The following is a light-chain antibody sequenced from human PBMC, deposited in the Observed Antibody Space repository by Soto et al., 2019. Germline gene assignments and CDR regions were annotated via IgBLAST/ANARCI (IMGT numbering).Light chain of an antibody. CDR3: QQYHNWPT. J-gene: IGKJ1*01. Sequence: MTQSPSTLSASVGDTVTITCRAGQSVANNLAWYQQKPGQAPRVLIYGASTRATGIASRFSGSGSGTEFTLTISSLQSEDFAVYFCQQYHNWPTFGQGTKVDIK. CDR2: GAS. CDR1: QSVANN. V-gene: IGKV3-15*01.